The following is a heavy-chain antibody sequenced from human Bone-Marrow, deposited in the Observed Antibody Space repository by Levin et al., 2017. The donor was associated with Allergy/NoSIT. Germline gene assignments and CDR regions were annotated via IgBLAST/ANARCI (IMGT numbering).Heavy chain of an antibody. V-gene: IGHV3-9*01. D-gene: IGHD3-22*01. CDR2: ISWNSGSL. CDR1: GFNFDSYA. Sequence: GGSLRLSCAASGFNFDSYAMHWVRQAPGKGLEWVSGISWNSGSLGYTDSVMGRFTISRDNAKNSLYLQMNSLGAEDTALYYCVKDMGPTYYDSSTHYSGSYYGMDVWGQGTTVTVSS. J-gene: IGHJ6*02. CDR3: VKDMGPTYYDSSTHYSGSYYGMDV.